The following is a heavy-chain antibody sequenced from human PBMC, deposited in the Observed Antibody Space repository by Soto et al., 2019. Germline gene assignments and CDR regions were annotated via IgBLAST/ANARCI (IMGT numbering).Heavy chain of an antibody. CDR2: IYHSGST. Sequence: QLQLQESGSGLVKPSQTLSLTCAVSGGSISSGGYSWSWIRQPPGKGLEWIGYIYHSGSTYYNPSLMSGVTIAVDRSKNQFSLKLSSVTAADTAVYYCARADDYGEDGAPYYFDYWGQGTLVTVSS. CDR3: ARADDYGEDGAPYYFDY. V-gene: IGHV4-30-2*01. CDR1: GGSISSGGYS. J-gene: IGHJ4*02. D-gene: IGHD4-17*01.